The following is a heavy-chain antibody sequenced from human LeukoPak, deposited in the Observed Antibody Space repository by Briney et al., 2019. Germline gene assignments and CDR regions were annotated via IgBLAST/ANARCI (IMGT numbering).Heavy chain of an antibody. V-gene: IGHV4-39*07. CDR1: GDSVISSSYY. CDR3: ARRDYDPRGGELLDI. J-gene: IGHJ3*02. CDR2: IYYSGIT. D-gene: IGHD3-22*01. Sequence: SELLSLTCTVSGDSVISSSYYWGWIRQPPGKGLEWIGSIYYSGITYYNPSLKSRVTISVDPSKNQFSLKLSSVTAADTAVYYCARRDYDPRGGELLDIWGQGTMVTVSS.